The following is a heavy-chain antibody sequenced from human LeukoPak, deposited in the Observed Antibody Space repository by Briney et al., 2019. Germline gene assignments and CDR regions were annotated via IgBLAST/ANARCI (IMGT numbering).Heavy chain of an antibody. J-gene: IGHJ3*02. CDR1: GGSISSGSYY. CDR2: IYTSGST. CDR3: ARENSSSWPKRGAFDI. V-gene: IGHV4-61*02. D-gene: IGHD6-13*01. Sequence: SETLSLTCTVSGGSISSGSYYWSWIRQPAGKGLEWIGRIYTSGSTNYNPSLKSRVTISVDTSKNQFSLKLSSVTAADTAVYYCARENSSSWPKRGAFDIWGQGTMVTVSS.